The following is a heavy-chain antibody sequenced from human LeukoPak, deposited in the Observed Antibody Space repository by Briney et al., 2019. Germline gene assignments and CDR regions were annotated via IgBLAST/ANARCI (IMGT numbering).Heavy chain of an antibody. V-gene: IGHV1-2*02. Sequence: ASVKVSSEASGYTFTGNYMHWVRQVPAPGLEWLGWIKPNSGRTNYAQKFQGRVTMTRDTSISTAYMELSRLRSDDTAVYYCAMSIAARSGVLDYWGQGTLVTVSS. CDR2: IKPNSGRT. J-gene: IGHJ4*02. CDR1: GYTFTGNY. CDR3: AMSIAARSGVLDY. D-gene: IGHD6-6*01.